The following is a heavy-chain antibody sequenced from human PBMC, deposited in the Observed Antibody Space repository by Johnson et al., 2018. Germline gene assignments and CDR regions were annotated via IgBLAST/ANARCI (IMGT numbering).Heavy chain of an antibody. Sequence: QVQLVQSGAEVKKPGASVKVSCKASGYTFTSYYMHWVRQAPGQGLEWMGIINPSGGSTSYAQKFQGRVTMTRDTSTSTVYMELRSRRSEDTAGYYCAGVCSSTSCYGGFAFDIWGQGTMVTVSS. CDR2: INPSGGST. CDR1: GYTFTSYY. D-gene: IGHD2-2*01. V-gene: IGHV1-46*01. CDR3: AGVCSSTSCYGGFAFDI. J-gene: IGHJ3*02.